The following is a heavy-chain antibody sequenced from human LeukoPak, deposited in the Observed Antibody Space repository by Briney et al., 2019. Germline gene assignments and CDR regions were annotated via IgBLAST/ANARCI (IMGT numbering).Heavy chain of an antibody. CDR2: IRYDGSNK. J-gene: IGHJ1*01. D-gene: IGHD6-19*01. CDR3: ARGGKIAVVGTRSPQYFHH. Sequence: PGGSLRLSCAASGFTFSSYGMHWVRQAPGKGLEWVTFIRYDGSNKYYADSVKGRFTISRDNSKNTLYLQTNSLRAEDTAVYYCARGGKIAVVGTRSPQYFHHWGQGTLVTVSS. V-gene: IGHV3-30*02. CDR1: GFTFSSYG.